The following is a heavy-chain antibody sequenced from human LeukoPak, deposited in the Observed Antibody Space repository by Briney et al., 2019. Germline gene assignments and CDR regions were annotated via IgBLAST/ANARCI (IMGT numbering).Heavy chain of an antibody. CDR3: TPDYYFEY. Sequence: GGSLRLFCAASGFTFSNAWMGWVRQAPGKGLEWIGHIKTKTDGGTTDYAAPVKGRFTISRDDSRNTLYLQMNSLRTEDTAMYYCTPDYYFEYWGQGTLVTVSS. V-gene: IGHV3-15*01. J-gene: IGHJ4*02. CDR1: GFTFSNAW. CDR2: IKTKTDGGTT.